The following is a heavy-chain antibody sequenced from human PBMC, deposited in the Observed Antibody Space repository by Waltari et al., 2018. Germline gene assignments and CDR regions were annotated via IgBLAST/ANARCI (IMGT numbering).Heavy chain of an antibody. CDR1: GFTFDDYA. D-gene: IGHD6-19*01. V-gene: IGHV3-9*01. CDR3: AKEKNPVADYYFDY. Sequence: EVQLVESGGGLVQPGRSLRLSCAASGFTFDDYAMHWVRQAPGKGLEWVSGISWDMCSIGYAASVKGRFTISRANAKNSLYLQMNSLRAEDTALYYCAKEKNPVADYYFDYWGQGTLVTVSS. CDR2: ISWDMCSI. J-gene: IGHJ4*02.